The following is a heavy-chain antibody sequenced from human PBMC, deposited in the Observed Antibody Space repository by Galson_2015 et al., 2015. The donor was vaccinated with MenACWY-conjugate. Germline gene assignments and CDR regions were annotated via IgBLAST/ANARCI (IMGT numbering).Heavy chain of an antibody. CDR1: GSTLGTYW. D-gene: IGHD6-13*01. CDR2: IKQGGSEK. CDR3: ARIAAAVTEHYFDY. V-gene: IGHV3-7*01. Sequence: SLRLSCAASGSTLGTYWMSWVRQAPGKGLEWVVNIKQGGSEKYYVDSVKGRFAISRDNAKSSLYLQMNSLRAEDTAVYYCARIAAAVTEHYFDYWGQGTLVTVSS. J-gene: IGHJ4*02.